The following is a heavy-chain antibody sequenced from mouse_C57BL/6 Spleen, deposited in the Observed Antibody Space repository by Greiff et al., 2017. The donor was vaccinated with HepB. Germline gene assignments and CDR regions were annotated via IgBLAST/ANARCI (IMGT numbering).Heavy chain of an antibody. CDR1: GYTFTDYE. Sequence: VKLQQSGAELVRPGASVTLSCKASGYTFTDYEMHWVKQTPVHGLEWIGAIDPETGGTAYNQKFKGKAILTADKSSSTAYMELRSLTSEDSAVYYCTRSYYYGSSPYYFDYWGQGTTLTVSS. CDR2: IDPETGGT. D-gene: IGHD1-1*01. J-gene: IGHJ2*01. CDR3: TRSYYYGSSPYYFDY. V-gene: IGHV1-15*01.